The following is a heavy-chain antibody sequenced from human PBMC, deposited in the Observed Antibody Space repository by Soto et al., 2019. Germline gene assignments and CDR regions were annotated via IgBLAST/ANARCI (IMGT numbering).Heavy chain of an antibody. CDR3: ARRTTDRFDP. J-gene: IGHJ5*02. V-gene: IGHV4-34*01. Sequence: SETLSLTCAVYGGSFSGYYWSWIRQPPGKGLEWIGEINHSGSTNYNPSLKSRVTISVDTSKNQFSLKLSSVTAADTAVYYCARRTTDRFDPWGQGTLVTVS. D-gene: IGHD1-7*01. CDR1: GGSFSGYY. CDR2: INHSGST.